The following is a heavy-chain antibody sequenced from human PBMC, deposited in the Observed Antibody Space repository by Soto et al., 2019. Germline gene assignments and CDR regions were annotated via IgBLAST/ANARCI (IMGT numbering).Heavy chain of an antibody. CDR1: GGTFSSYA. Sequence: QVQLVQSGAEVKKPGSSVKVSCKASGGTFSSYAISWVRQAPGQGLEWMGGIIPIFGTANYAQKFQGRVTITADESTSTAYMELSSPRSEDTAVYYCARDRGAVPPPGWFDPWGPGTLVTVSS. D-gene: IGHD6-19*01. CDR2: IIPIFGTA. J-gene: IGHJ5*02. V-gene: IGHV1-69*01. CDR3: ARDRGAVPPPGWFDP.